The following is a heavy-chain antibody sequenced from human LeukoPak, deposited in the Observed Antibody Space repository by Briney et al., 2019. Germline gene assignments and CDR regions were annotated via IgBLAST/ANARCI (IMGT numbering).Heavy chain of an antibody. CDR2: IWYDGSNK. D-gene: IGHD5-18*01. CDR3: ARGLGYSYGYGIDY. V-gene: IGHV3-33*01. Sequence: GRSLRLSCAASGFIFSSYAMHWVRQAPGKGPEWVALIWYDGSNKYYAESVEGRFTISRDNSKNTLYLQMNSLRAEDTAVYSCARGLGYSYGYGIDYWGQGTLVIASS. J-gene: IGHJ4*02. CDR1: GFIFSSYA.